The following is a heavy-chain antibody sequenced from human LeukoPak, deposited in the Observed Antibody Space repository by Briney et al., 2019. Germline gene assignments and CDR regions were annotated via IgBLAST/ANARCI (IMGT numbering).Heavy chain of an antibody. CDR2: IYHRGST. CDR1: AYSISSSYY. V-gene: IGHV4-38-2*02. CDR3: ARGASGRGAFDI. D-gene: IGHD1-26*01. J-gene: IGHJ3*02. Sequence: SETLSLTCTVSAYSISSSYYWGWIRQPPGKGLEWIATIYHRGSTYYNPSLKSRVTISVDTSKNQFSLKLSSVTAADTAVYYCARGASGRGAFDIWGQGTMVTVSS.